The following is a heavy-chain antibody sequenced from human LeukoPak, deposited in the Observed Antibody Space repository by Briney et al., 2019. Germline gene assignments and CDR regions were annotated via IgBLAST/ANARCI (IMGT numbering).Heavy chain of an antibody. D-gene: IGHD6-19*01. V-gene: IGHV4-59*01. J-gene: IGHJ4*02. CDR1: GGSISPYY. Sequence: PSETLSLTCTVSGGSISPYYWGWIRQPPGKGLEWLGYIYYSGTTNYNPSLKSRATISVDTSKNQFSLKVISVTAADTAVYYCARDLKIGYNSGWYSFDFWGQGILVTVSS. CDR3: ARDLKIGYNSGWYSFDF. CDR2: IYYSGTT.